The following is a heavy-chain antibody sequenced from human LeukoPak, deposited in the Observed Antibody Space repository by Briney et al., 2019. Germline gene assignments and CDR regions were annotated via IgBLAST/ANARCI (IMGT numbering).Heavy chain of an antibody. J-gene: IGHJ4*02. V-gene: IGHV4-4*02. CDR1: GDSISSNNW. Sequence: SETLSLTCAVSGDSISSNNWWSWVRQPPGKGLEWIGEIYHSGSTNYNPSLKSRVTISVDKSKNQFSLKVSSVTAADTAVYYCARAPPYGSGWSKGVLDYWGQGTLVTVSS. CDR2: IYHSGST. D-gene: IGHD6-19*01. CDR3: ARAPPYGSGWSKGVLDY.